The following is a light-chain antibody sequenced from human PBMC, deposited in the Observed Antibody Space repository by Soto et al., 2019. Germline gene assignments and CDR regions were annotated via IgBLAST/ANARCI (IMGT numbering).Light chain of an antibody. Sequence: EIVMAQSPATVSVSQGERATLFCRASQSISSNLAWYQQKPGQAPRLLIYGASTRATGIPARFSGSGSGTEFTLTISSLQSEDFAVYYCQQYNSWPPITFGQGTRLEI. CDR3: QQYNSWPPIT. CDR1: QSISSN. V-gene: IGKV3-15*01. CDR2: GAS. J-gene: IGKJ5*01.